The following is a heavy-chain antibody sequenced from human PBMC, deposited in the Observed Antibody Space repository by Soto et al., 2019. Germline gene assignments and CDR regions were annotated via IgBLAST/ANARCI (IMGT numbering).Heavy chain of an antibody. Sequence: EVQLLESGGGLVQPGGSLRLSCAASGFIFSSYAMSWVRQAPGKGLEWVSVISGSGGSTYYSDSVKGRFTISRDNSKNTLYLQMNRRRAEDTAVYYCSRRTSGWYFDYWGQGTMVTVSS. CDR2: ISGSGGST. J-gene: IGHJ4*02. CDR1: GFIFSSYA. V-gene: IGHV3-23*01. CDR3: SRRTSGWYFDY. D-gene: IGHD6-19*01.